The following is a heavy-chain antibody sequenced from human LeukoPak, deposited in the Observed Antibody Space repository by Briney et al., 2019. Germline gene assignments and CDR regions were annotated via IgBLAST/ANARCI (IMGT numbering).Heavy chain of an antibody. D-gene: IGHD3/OR15-3a*01. CDR1: GGSFSGYY. CDR3: ARGMIFGPGSWWFDP. Sequence: PSETLSLTCAVYGGSFSGYYWSWIRQPPGKGLEWIGEINHSGSTNYNPSLKSRVTISVDTSKNQFSLKLSSVTAADTAVYYCARGMIFGPGSWWFDPWGQGTLVTVSS. CDR2: INHSGST. J-gene: IGHJ5*02. V-gene: IGHV4-34*01.